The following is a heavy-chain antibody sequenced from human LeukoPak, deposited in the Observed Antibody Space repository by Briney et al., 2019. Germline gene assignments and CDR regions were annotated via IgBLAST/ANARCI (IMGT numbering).Heavy chain of an antibody. CDR1: GGSISSYY. J-gene: IGHJ4*02. D-gene: IGHD4-23*01. V-gene: IGHV4-59*08. Sequence: SETLSLTCTVSGGSISSYYWSWIRQPPGKGLEWIGYIYYSGSTNYNPSLKSRITISLDTSKNQISLKLSSVTAADTAVYYCARHTTVVPPHYFDYWGQGTLVTVSS. CDR3: ARHTTVVPPHYFDY. CDR2: IYYSGST.